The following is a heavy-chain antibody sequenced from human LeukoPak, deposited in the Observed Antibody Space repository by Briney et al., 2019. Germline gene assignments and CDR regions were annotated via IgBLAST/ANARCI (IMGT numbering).Heavy chain of an antibody. J-gene: IGHJ4*02. CDR1: GFTFSDYE. V-gene: IGHV3-48*03. CDR2: TSTSGSII. CDR3: ARESDDSSGYYYRRLHYFDY. D-gene: IGHD3-22*01. Sequence: RGSMRLSCAASGFTFSDYEMNWVRQAPGEGLEWVSYTSTSGSIIYYADSVKGRFTISRDNAKNSLYLQMNSLRAEDTAVYYCARESDDSSGYYYRRLHYFDYWGQGTLVTVSS.